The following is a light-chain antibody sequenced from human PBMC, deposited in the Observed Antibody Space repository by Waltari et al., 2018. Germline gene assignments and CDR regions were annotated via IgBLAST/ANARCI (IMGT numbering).Light chain of an antibody. Sequence: DIQLTQSPSFVSASLGDNVTFTCRASQGIGRYLAWYQQAPGKAPKLLIFAASNLQSEYPLRFSGSGSETEYTLNNNDLQTEDIDTDYCQQDNMFPYTFGERAKREIK. CDR3: QQDNMFPYT. CDR1: QGIGRY. V-gene: IGKV1-12*01. J-gene: IGKJ2*01. CDR2: AAS.